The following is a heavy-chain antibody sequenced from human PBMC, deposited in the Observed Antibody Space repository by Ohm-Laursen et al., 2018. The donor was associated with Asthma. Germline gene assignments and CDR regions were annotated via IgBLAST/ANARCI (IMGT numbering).Heavy chain of an antibody. J-gene: IGHJ5*02. Sequence: PTQTLTLTCTFSGFSLNTPGVGVGWVRQPPGKALEWLGLIYWDDDERYSPSVKTRLTLAKDTSKNQVVLTMTNLDPVDTATYYCVHRHMRGTNWFDPWGQGTLVSVSS. CDR1: GFSLNTPGVG. V-gene: IGHV2-5*02. CDR3: VHRHMRGTNWFDP. CDR2: IYWDDDE. D-gene: IGHD1-26*01.